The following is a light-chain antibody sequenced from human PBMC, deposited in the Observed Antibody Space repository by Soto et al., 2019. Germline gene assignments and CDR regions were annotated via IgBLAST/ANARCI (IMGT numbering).Light chain of an antibody. CDR1: SSDVGGYNY. V-gene: IGLV2-14*01. CDR3: SSFSSSTTFYV. CDR2: EVS. J-gene: IGLJ1*01. Sequence: QSALTQPASVSGSPGQSITISCTGTSSDVGGYNYVSWYQHHPGKAPKLMIHEVSNRPSGVSNRFSGSKSGNTASLTISGLQAEDEADYYCSSFSSSTTFYVFGPGTKLTVL.